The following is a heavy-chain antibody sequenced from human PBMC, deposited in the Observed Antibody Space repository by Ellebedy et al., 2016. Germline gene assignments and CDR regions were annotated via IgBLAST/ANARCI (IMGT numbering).Heavy chain of an antibody. V-gene: IGHV5-10-1*01. CDR1: GYDFSKRW. CDR2: FDPIDSYI. J-gene: IGHJ4*02. CDR3: ATTDEGEPFEH. Sequence: GGSLRLSXKTSGYDFSKRWISWVRQVPGEGLEWLGNFDPIDSYITSSPSFEGHVTISVDKSLSTAYLQWNNLRASDTAVYYCATTDEGEPFEHWGQGIRVTVSS. D-gene: IGHD1-26*01.